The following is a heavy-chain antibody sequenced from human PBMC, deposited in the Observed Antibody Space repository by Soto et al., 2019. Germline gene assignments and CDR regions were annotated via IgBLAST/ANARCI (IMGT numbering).Heavy chain of an antibody. D-gene: IGHD6-6*01. CDR2: INHSGST. Sequence: SETLSLTCAVYGGSFSGYYWSWIRQPPGKGLEWIGEINHSGSTNYNPSLKSRVTISVDTSKNQFSLKLSSVTAADTAVYYCARGPIRIYSSSSRWFDPWGQGTLVTVSS. V-gene: IGHV4-34*01. CDR3: ARGPIRIYSSSSRWFDP. CDR1: GGSFSGYY. J-gene: IGHJ5*02.